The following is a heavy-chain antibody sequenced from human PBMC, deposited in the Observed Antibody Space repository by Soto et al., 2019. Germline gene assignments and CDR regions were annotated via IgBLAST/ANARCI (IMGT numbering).Heavy chain of an antibody. CDR1: VYTFTDLS. D-gene: IGHD3-10*01. Sequence: QVPLVQSGAEVKKPGASVKVSCKVSVYTFTDLSMHWVRQAPGERLEWMGGFDPEKGKRIYAQNFQGRVTMTEDTSTGTAYMELRSLRSDDTAVYYCAASILRVWVLPHFDYWGQGTLVSVSS. CDR2: FDPEKGKR. V-gene: IGHV1-24*01. J-gene: IGHJ4*02. CDR3: AASILRVWVLPHFDY.